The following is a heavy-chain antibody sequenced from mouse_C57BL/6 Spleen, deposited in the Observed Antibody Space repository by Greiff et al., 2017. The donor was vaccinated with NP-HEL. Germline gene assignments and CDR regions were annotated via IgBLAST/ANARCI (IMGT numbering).Heavy chain of an antibody. CDR3: ARHEDKKDYDQAWFAY. CDR2: FYPGSGSI. D-gene: IGHD2-4*01. V-gene: IGHV1-62-2*01. CDR1: GYTFTEYT. J-gene: IGHJ3*01. Sequence: QVQLKQSGAELVKPGASVKLSCKASGYTFTEYTIHWVKQRSGQGLEWIGWFYPGSGSIKYNEKFKDKATLTADKSSSTVYMELSRLTSEDSAVYFCARHEDKKDYDQAWFAYWGQGTLVTVSA.